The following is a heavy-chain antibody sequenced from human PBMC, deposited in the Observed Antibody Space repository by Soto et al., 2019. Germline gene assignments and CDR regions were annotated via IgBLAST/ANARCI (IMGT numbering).Heavy chain of an antibody. CDR3: AKKVVPAGYSYGFYGMDV. J-gene: IGHJ6*02. V-gene: IGHV3-23*01. CDR1: GFTCNSYA. CDR2: MSVSGST. Sequence: EVQVLESGGGLVQPGGSLRLSCAASGFTCNSYAMTWVRQAPGKGLEWVSAMSVSGSTHYAASVKAWFTNSRDNSKNTRDLQMTRLRAEDTAIYFGAKKVVPAGYSYGFYGMDVRGQGTTVTVSS. D-gene: IGHD5-18*01.